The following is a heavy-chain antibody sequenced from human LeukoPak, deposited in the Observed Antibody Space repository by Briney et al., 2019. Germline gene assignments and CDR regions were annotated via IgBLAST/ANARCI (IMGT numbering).Heavy chain of an antibody. CDR1: GFTFSSFW. J-gene: IGHJ4*02. Sequence: GGSLRLSCAASGFTFSSFWMGWVRQAPGKGLERVANIKQDGSEKNYVDSVKGRFTISRDNAKSSLYLQMNSLRAGDTAVYYCARELWPGDYWGQGTLVTVSS. CDR2: IKQDGSEK. CDR3: ARELWPGDY. V-gene: IGHV3-7*01. D-gene: IGHD3-16*01.